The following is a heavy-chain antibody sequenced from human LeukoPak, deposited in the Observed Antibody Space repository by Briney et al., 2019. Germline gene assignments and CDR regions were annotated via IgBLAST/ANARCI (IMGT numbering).Heavy chain of an antibody. Sequence: AESLTLSCAAYGFTFSSYSMSWVRQAPGKGLEWVSAISGSGGSTYYADSVKGRSTTSRDNANNLLYLQMNSLRAEDTAVYYCARVYQNYDYVWGSYTGAFDIWGQGTMVTVSS. CDR2: ISGSGGST. J-gene: IGHJ3*02. CDR1: GFTFSSYS. D-gene: IGHD3-16*01. CDR3: ARVYQNYDYVWGSYTGAFDI. V-gene: IGHV3-23*01.